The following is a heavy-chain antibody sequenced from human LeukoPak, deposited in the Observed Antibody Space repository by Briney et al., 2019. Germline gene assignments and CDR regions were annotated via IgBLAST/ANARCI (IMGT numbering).Heavy chain of an antibody. J-gene: IGHJ6*03. V-gene: IGHV3-23*01. CDR3: AKCLSHVTAVTTDYYYYMDV. CDR2: INVTDGPT. D-gene: IGHD4-17*01. Sequence: PGGSLRLSSAASGFSFSSYAMTCVRQAPGKGLEWVSGINVTDGPTYYADSVKGRFTISRDNCKNRVFLQMNSLRAEDTAIYYCAKCLSHVTAVTTDYYYYMDVWGKGTTVTVSS. CDR1: GFSFSSYA.